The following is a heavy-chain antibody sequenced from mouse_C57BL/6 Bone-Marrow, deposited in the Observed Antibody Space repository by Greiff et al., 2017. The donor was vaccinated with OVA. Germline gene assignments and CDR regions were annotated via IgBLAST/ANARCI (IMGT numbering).Heavy chain of an antibody. D-gene: IGHD2-3*01. CDR3: ARGGWLLYFDY. J-gene: IGHJ2*01. CDR2: IYPRSGNT. V-gene: IGHV1-81*01. Sequence: VQLQQSGAELARPGASVKLSCKASGYTFTSSGISWVKQRTGQGLEWIGEIYPRSGNTYYNEKFKGKATLTADKSSSTAYMELRSLTSEDSAVYFCARGGWLLYFDYWGQGTTLTVSS. CDR1: GYTFTSSG.